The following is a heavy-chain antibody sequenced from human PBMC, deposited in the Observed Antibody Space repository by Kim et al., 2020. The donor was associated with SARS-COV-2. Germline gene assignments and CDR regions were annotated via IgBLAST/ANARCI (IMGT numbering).Heavy chain of an antibody. J-gene: IGHJ3*02. Sequence: SETLSLTCTVSGGSISSSSYYWGWIRQPPGKGLEWIGSIYYSGSTYYNPSLKSRVTISVDTSKNQFSLKLSSVTAADTAVYYCARAVGTGYSSSWSTGGFDIWGQGTMVTVSS. CDR2: IYYSGST. CDR3: ARAVGTGYSSSWSTGGFDI. D-gene: IGHD6-13*01. V-gene: IGHV4-39*07. CDR1: GGSISSSSYY.